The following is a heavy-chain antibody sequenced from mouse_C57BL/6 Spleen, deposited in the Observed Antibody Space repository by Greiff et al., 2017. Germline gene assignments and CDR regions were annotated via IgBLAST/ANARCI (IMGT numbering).Heavy chain of an antibody. CDR2: INPGSGGT. Sequence: QVQLQQSGAELVRPGTSVKVSCKASGYAFTNYLIEWVKQRPGQGLEWIGVINPGSGGTNYNEKFKGKATLTADKSSSTAYMQLSSLTSEDSAVYFCARDDYHWYCDVWGTGTTVTVSS. V-gene: IGHV1-54*01. CDR1: GYAFTNYL. D-gene: IGHD2-4*01. J-gene: IGHJ1*03. CDR3: ARDDYHWYCDV.